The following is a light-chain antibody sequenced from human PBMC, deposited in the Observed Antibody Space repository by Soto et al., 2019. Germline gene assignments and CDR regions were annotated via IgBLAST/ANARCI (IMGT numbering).Light chain of an antibody. CDR1: SSNIGSNT. J-gene: IGLJ1*01. CDR2: TNN. CDR3: TAWDDSLNGDV. V-gene: IGLV1-44*01. Sequence: QSVLTQPPSASGTPGPRVTISCSGSSSNIGSNTVNWYQQLPGTAPKVLIYTNNQRHSAVPDRFSGSKSGTSASLAISGLQSEGEADYYCTAWDDSLNGDVFGSGTKVTVL.